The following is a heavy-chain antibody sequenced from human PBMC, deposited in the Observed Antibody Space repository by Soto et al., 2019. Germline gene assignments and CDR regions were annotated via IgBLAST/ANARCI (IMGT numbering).Heavy chain of an antibody. CDR3: AKAPLYDSSGMLDY. D-gene: IGHD3-22*01. J-gene: IGHJ4*02. CDR2: ISYDGSNK. V-gene: IGHV3-30*18. Sequence: PGGSLRLSCAASGFTFSSYGMHWVRQAPGKGLEWVAVISYDGSNKYYADSVKGRFTISRDNSKNTLCLQMNSLRAEDTAVYYCAKAPLYDSSGMLDYWGQGTLVTVSS. CDR1: GFTFSSYG.